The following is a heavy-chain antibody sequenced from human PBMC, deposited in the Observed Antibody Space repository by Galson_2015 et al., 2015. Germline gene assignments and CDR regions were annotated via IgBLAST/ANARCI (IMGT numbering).Heavy chain of an antibody. J-gene: IGHJ4*02. CDR1: GFIFSTYA. V-gene: IGHV3-74*01. CDR3: VKSSSGNDEGGFDY. Sequence: SLRLSCAASGFIFSTYAMHWVRQVPGKGLVWVSRIDSDGRGTNYADSAKGRFTISRDNAKNTLYPQMNSLRAEDSAVYHCVKSSSGNDEGGFDYWGQGTLVTVSS. D-gene: IGHD5-12*01. CDR2: IDSDGRGT.